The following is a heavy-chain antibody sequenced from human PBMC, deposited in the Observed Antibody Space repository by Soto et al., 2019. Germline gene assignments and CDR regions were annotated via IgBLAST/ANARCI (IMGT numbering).Heavy chain of an antibody. CDR1: GFTFSSYA. D-gene: IGHD6-19*01. CDR2: ISYDGSNK. Sequence: SLRLSCAASGFTFSSYAMHWVRQAPGKGLEWVAVISYDGSNKYYADSVKGRFTISRDNSKNTLYLQMNSLRAEDTAVYYCATIFEGLIAVAGTWGQGSLVTVSS. J-gene: IGHJ5*02. CDR3: ATIFEGLIAVAGT. V-gene: IGHV3-30-3*01.